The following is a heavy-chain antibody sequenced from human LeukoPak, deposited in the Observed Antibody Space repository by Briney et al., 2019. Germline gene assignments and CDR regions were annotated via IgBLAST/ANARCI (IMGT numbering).Heavy chain of an antibody. CDR3: ATLIAAAGSRLTPDY. D-gene: IGHD6-13*01. CDR1: GYTFTDYY. J-gene: IGHJ4*02. Sequence: AASVKISCKVSGYTFTDYYMHWVQQAPGKGLEWMGLVDLEDGETIYAEKFQGRVTITADTSTDTAYMELSSLRSEDTAVYYCATLIAAAGSRLTPDYWGQGTLVTVSS. CDR2: VDLEDGET. V-gene: IGHV1-69-2*01.